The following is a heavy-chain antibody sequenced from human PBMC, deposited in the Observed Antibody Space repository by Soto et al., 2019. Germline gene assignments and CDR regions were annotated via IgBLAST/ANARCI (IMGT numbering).Heavy chain of an antibody. V-gene: IGHV4-39*01. J-gene: IGHJ4*02. D-gene: IGHD6-13*01. CDR2: IYYSGST. CDR3: ARLRIAAAGTEFDY. Sequence: TLSLTCTVSGGSISSSSYYWGWIRQPPGKGLEWIGSIYYSGSTYYNPSLKSRVTISVDTSKNQFSLKLSSVTAADTAVYYCARLRIAAAGTEFDYWGQGTLVTVSS. CDR1: GGSISSSSYY.